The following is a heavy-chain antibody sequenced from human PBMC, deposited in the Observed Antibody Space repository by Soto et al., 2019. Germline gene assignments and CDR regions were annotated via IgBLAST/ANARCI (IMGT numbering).Heavy chain of an antibody. CDR3: GRRAVAVDALREDNWFDP. CDR2: IYYNGNT. Sequence: PSETLSLTCTVSGASISSYYWNWIRQSPGKGLEWIGHIYYNGNTKYNPFLESRLTISVDTSKNQFSLELSSVTAADTAVYFCGRRAVAVDALREDNWFDPWGQGTLVTVSS. D-gene: IGHD2-8*02. CDR1: GASISSYY. V-gene: IGHV4-59*01. J-gene: IGHJ5*02.